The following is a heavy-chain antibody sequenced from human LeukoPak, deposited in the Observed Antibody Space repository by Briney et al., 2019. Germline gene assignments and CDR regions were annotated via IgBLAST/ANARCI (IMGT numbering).Heavy chain of an antibody. CDR2: IYYSGST. CDR1: GGSFSGYY. Sequence: PSETLSLTCAVYGGSFSGYYWSWIRQPPGKGLEWIGYIYYSGSTNYNPSLKSRVTISVDTSKNQFSLKLSSVTAADTAVYYCARGSAYGDYEDWGQGTLVTVSS. J-gene: IGHJ4*02. D-gene: IGHD4-17*01. V-gene: IGHV4-59*01. CDR3: ARGSAYGDYED.